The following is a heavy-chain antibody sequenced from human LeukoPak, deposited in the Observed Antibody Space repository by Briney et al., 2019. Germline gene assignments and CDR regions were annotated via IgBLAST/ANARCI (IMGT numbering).Heavy chain of an antibody. V-gene: IGHV3-23*01. CDR3: ARDVNYGDFDY. Sequence: GGSLRLSCAASGFTFTSYSMNWVRQAPGKGLEWVSTISGGGGSTYYADSVRGRFTISRDNSKNTLYLQMNSLRAEDTAVYYCARDVNYGDFDYWGQGTLVTVSS. CDR2: ISGGGGST. CDR1: GFTFTSYS. D-gene: IGHD4-17*01. J-gene: IGHJ4*02.